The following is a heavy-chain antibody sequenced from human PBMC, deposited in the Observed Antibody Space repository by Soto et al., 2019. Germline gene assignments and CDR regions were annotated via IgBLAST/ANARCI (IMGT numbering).Heavy chain of an antibody. J-gene: IGHJ4*02. CDR2: INPNSGGT. CDR1: GYTFTGYY. Sequence: GASVKVSCKASGYTFTGYYMHWVRQAPGQGLEWMGWINPNSGGTNYAQKFQGWVTMTRDTSISTAYMELSRLRSDDTAVYYCARAPHVDTAMVAPFDYWGQGTLVTVSS. CDR3: ARAPHVDTAMVAPFDY. D-gene: IGHD5-18*01. V-gene: IGHV1-2*04.